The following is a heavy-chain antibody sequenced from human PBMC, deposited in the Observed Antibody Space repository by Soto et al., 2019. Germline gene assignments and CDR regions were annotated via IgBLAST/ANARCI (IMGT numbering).Heavy chain of an antibody. Sequence: GGSLRLSCAASGFTFSSYSMNWVRQAPGKGLEWVSSISSSSSYIYYADSVKGRLTISRDNAKNSLYLQMNSLRAEDTAVYYCARASYYDSSGYYYGGACDIWGQGTMVTV. CDR1: GFTFSSYS. V-gene: IGHV3-21*01. D-gene: IGHD3-22*01. CDR2: ISSSSSYI. CDR3: ARASYYDSSGYYYGGACDI. J-gene: IGHJ3*02.